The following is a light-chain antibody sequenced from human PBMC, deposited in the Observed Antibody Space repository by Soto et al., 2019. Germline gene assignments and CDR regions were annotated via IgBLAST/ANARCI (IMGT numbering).Light chain of an antibody. CDR1: TSNIGSGYD. CDR3: TSYASSGTHV. J-gene: IGLJ3*02. Sequence: QAVVTQPPSVSGAPGQGVTISCTGSTSNIGSGYDVHWYQQVPGLAPKLLIYANINRPSGVPDRFSGSKSGNTASLTISGLQAEDEADYYCTSYASSGTHVFGGGTKLTVL. CDR2: ANI. V-gene: IGLV1-40*01.